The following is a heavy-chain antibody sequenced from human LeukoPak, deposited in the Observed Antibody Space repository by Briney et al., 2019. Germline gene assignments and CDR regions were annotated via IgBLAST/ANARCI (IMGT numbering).Heavy chain of an antibody. CDR3: ARDSGPFDP. V-gene: IGHV3-30-3*01. J-gene: IGHJ5*02. Sequence: SLRLSCAASGFTFSSSAMHWVRQAPGKGLEWVAVISYDGSNKYYADSVKGRFTISRDNSQNTLYLQMNSLRAEDTAVYYCARDSGPFDPWGQGTLVTVSS. CDR2: ISYDGSNK. D-gene: IGHD3-10*01. CDR1: GFTFSSSA.